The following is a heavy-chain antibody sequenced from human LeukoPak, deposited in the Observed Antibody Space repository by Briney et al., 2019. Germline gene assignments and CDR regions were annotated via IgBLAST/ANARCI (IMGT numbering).Heavy chain of an antibody. D-gene: IGHD2-2*01. Sequence: SETLSLTCTVSGGSINNYYWSWIRQPPGTGLEWIGYIYYSGSTNYNPSLKSRVTISVDTSKNQFSLKLSSVTAADTAVYYCPRDGSTSCYYFAYWGKGTLSPSPQ. CDR3: PRDGSTSCYYFAY. CDR2: IYYSGST. J-gene: IGHJ4*02. V-gene: IGHV4-59*01. CDR1: GGSINNYY.